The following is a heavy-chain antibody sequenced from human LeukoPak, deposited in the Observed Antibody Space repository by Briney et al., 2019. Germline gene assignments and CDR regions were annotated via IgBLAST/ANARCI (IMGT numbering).Heavy chain of an antibody. Sequence: GVSVKVSCKASGYTFTSYYMHWVRQAPGQGLEWMGWINPNSGGTNYAQKFQGRVTMTRDTSISTAYMELSRLRSDDTAVYYCARGPGALWFGELLPLDYWGQGTLVTVSS. D-gene: IGHD3-10*01. CDR3: ARGPGALWFGELLPLDY. V-gene: IGHV1-2*02. CDR1: GYTFTSYY. J-gene: IGHJ4*02. CDR2: INPNSGGT.